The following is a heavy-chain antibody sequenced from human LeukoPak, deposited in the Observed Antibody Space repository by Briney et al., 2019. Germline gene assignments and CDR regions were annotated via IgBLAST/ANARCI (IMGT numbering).Heavy chain of an antibody. D-gene: IGHD4-17*01. CDR2: IYYSGST. Sequence: RPSETLSLTCTVSGGSVSGYYWNWNRQPPGKGLEWIGYIYYSGSTNYDPSLKSRVTISIDTSKNQFSLKLKSVTAADTAVYYCARVGHYGGNPFDYWGQGTLVTVSS. V-gene: IGHV4-59*02. CDR1: GGSVSGYY. J-gene: IGHJ4*02. CDR3: ARVGHYGGNPFDY.